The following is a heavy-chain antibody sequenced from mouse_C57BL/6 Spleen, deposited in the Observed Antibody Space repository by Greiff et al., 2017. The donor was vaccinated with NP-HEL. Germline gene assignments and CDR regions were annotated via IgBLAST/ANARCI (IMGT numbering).Heavy chain of an antibody. Sequence: EVMLVESGGGLVQPGGSMKLSCVASGFTFSNYWINWVRQSPEKGLEWVAQIRLKSDNYATHYAESVKGRFTISRDDSKSSVYLQMNNLRAEDTGIYYCTAPGTIGIDYAMDYWGQGTSVTVSS. CDR3: TAPGTIGIDYAMDY. CDR2: IRLKSDNYAT. CDR1: GFTFSNYW. V-gene: IGHV6-3*01. D-gene: IGHD2-14*01. J-gene: IGHJ4*01.